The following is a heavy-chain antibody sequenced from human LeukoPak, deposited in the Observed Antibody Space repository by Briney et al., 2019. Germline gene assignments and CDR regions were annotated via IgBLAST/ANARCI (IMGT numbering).Heavy chain of an antibody. V-gene: IGHV3-23*01. D-gene: IGHD5-12*01. CDR2: IIGSSGST. CDR1: GFSFNNYA. J-gene: IGHJ4*02. Sequence: GGSLRLSCVASGFSFNNYAMNWVRQAPGKGLEWVSLIIGSSGSTFYADSVKGRFTISRDKSKNTLYLQMNSLRAEDAAVYYCAKGAYDYIEIAYFDYWGQGSLVTVSS. CDR3: AKGAYDYIEIAYFDY.